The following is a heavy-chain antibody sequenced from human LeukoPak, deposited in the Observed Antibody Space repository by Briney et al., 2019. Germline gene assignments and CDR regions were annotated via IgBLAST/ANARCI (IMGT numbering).Heavy chain of an antibody. CDR3: ARSTYYYGSGRGGNDDY. Sequence: SVKVSCKASGGTFSSYAISWVRQAPGQGLEWMGRIIPIFGTANYAQKFQGRVTITADESTSTAYMELSSLRSEDTAVYYCARSTYYYGSGRGGNDDYWGQGTLVTVSS. CDR2: IIPIFGTA. CDR1: GGTFSSYA. J-gene: IGHJ4*02. V-gene: IGHV1-69*13. D-gene: IGHD3-10*01.